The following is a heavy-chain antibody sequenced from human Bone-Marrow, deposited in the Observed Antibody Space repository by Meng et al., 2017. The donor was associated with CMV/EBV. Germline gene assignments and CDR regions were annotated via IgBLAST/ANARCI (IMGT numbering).Heavy chain of an antibody. CDR2: ISSSGSTI. J-gene: IGHJ4*02. CDR3: ARVGGAAAGDYFDY. CDR1: GFTFSSYA. D-gene: IGHD6-13*01. V-gene: IGHV3-48*04. Sequence: GESLKISCAASGFTFSSYAMSWVRQAPGKGLEWVSYISSSGSTIYYADSVKGRFTISRDNAKNSLYLQMNSLRAEDTAVYYCARVGGAAAGDYFDYWGQGTLVTVSS.